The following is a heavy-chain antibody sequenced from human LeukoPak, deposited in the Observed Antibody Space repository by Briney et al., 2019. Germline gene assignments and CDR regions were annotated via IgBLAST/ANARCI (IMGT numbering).Heavy chain of an antibody. CDR1: GFTFSGYA. CDR2: ISGSGGST. D-gene: IGHD3-10*01. Sequence: GGSLRLSCAASGFTFSGYAMSWVRQAPGKGLEWVSAISGSGGSTYYADSVKGRFTISRDNSKNTLYLQMNSLRAEDTAVYYCAKGLWFGESPAYYFDYWGQGTLVTVSS. V-gene: IGHV3-23*01. J-gene: IGHJ4*02. CDR3: AKGLWFGESPAYYFDY.